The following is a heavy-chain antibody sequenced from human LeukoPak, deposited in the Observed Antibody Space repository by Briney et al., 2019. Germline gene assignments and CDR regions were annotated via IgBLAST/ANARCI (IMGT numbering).Heavy chain of an antibody. CDR1: GFTFSTYS. D-gene: IGHD1-1*01. V-gene: IGHV3-48*01. CDR2: ISSGSNTI. CDR3: ARETNYAYDI. J-gene: IGHJ3*02. Sequence: GGSLRLSCAASGFTFSTYSMNWVRQAPGKGLEWVSYISSGSNTIDYADSVKGRFTISRDNAKNSLYLQMNSLRAEDTAVYYCARETNYAYDIWGQGTMVTVS.